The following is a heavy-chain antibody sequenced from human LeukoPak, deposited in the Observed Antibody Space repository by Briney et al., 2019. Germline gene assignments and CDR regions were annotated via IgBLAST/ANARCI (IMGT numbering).Heavy chain of an antibody. CDR3: AREYYYDSSGCAAFDI. CDR2: IIPIFGTA. J-gene: IGHJ3*02. D-gene: IGHD3-22*01. Sequence: GASVKVSCKASGGTFSSYAISWVRQAPGQGLEWMGGIIPIFGTANYAQKFQGRVTITADKSTSTAYMELSSLRSEDTAVYYCAREYYYDSSGCAAFDIWGQGTMVTVSS. CDR1: GGTFSSYA. V-gene: IGHV1-69*06.